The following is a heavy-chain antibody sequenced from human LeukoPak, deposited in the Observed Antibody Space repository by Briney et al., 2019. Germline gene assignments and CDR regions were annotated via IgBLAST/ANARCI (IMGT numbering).Heavy chain of an antibody. CDR2: IIPIFGTA. J-gene: IGHJ4*02. V-gene: IGHV1-69*05. Sequence: GASVKVSCKASAGTFSSYAIRWVRQAPGQGLEWMGGIIPIFGTANYAQKFQGRVTITTDESTSTAYMELSSLRSEDTAVYYCARGGSSSPTGGVDYWGQGTLVTVSS. CDR1: AGTFSSYA. CDR3: ARGGSSSPTGGVDY. D-gene: IGHD6-6*01.